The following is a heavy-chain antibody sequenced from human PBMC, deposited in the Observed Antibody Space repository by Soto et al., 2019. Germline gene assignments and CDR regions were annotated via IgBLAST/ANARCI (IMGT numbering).Heavy chain of an antibody. CDR2: MSAYNGKT. J-gene: IGHJ6*02. D-gene: IGHD2-2*02. CDR3: ARDVGYCSSTSCYIHYYYGMDV. CDR1: GSTFPSYG. V-gene: IGHV1-18*01. Sequence: ASVNDSCKASGSTFPSYGISWVRQAPGQGLERMGWMSAYNGKTNNAQKLQGRVTMTTDTSTSTAYMELRSLRSDDTVVYFCARDVGYCSSTSCYIHYYYGMDVWGQGTTVNVFS.